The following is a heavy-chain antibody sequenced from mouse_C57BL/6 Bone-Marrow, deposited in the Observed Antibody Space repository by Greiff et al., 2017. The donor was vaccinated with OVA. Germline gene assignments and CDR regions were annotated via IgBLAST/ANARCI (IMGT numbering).Heavy chain of an antibody. CDR3: ARSYYGSAWFAY. CDR2: IYPRSGNT. J-gene: IGHJ3*01. D-gene: IGHD1-1*01. CDR1: GYTFTSYG. Sequence: QVHVKQSGAELARPGASVKLSCKASGYTFTSYGISWVKQRTGQGLEWIGEIYPRSGNTYYNEKFKGKATLTADKSSSTAYMELRSLTSEDSAVYFCARSYYGSAWFAYWGQGTLVTVSA. V-gene: IGHV1-81*01.